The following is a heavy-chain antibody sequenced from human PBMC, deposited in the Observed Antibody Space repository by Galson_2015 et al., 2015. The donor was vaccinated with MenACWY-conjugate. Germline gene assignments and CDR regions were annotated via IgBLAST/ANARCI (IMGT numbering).Heavy chain of an antibody. J-gene: IGHJ1*01. CDR2: VHFRGKT. CDR1: SGTITSYY. CDR3: ARGYSSGWSAEYFQH. V-gene: IGHV4-59*13. Sequence: EPLSLTCTVSSGTITSYYWSWIRQPPGKGLEWIGYVHFRGKTTYNPSLKSRVTRSVDRSKNRLPLNLSSVTAADTAVYYCARGYSSGWSAEYFQHWGQGTLVSVSS. D-gene: IGHD6-19*01.